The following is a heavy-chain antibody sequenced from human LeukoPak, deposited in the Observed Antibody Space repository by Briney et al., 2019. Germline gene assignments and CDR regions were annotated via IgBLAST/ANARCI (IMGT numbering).Heavy chain of an antibody. CDR2: IYYSGNT. CDR1: GGSFSSSSYH. D-gene: IGHD6-19*01. J-gene: IGHJ4*02. V-gene: IGHV4-39*07. CDR3: ARDRVSGWPQFDY. Sequence: SETLSLTCTVSGGSFSSSSYHWGWIRQPPGKGLEWIGSIYYSGNTYYNPSLKSRVTISVDTSKSQFSLKLSSVTAADTAVYYCARDRVSGWPQFDYWGQGTLVTASS.